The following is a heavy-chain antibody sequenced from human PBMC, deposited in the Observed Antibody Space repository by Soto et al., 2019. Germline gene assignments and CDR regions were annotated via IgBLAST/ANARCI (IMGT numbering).Heavy chain of an antibody. D-gene: IGHD3-3*01. Sequence: GSLGLSCAAAGLRFGTYTMTWVCQAPGKGLEWVSSISGSDGTTYYADSVKGRFGISRDKSKNTLYLQMNSLRAEDTAIYYCAKLDFWNSYYGLDVWGQGTTVTVSS. CDR2: ISGSDGTT. CDR3: AKLDFWNSYYGLDV. CDR1: GLRFGTYT. J-gene: IGHJ6*02. V-gene: IGHV3-23*01.